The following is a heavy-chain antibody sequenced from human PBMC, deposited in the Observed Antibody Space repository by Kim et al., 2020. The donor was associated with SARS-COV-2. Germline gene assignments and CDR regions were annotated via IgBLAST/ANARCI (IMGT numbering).Heavy chain of an antibody. CDR2: ISYDGSNK. Sequence: GGSLRLSCAASGFTFSSYGMHWVRQAPGKGLEWVAVISYDGSNKYYADSVKGRFTISRDNSKNTLYLQMNSLRAEDTAVYYCARGTSYYGSNRVDPWGQGTLVTVSS. J-gene: IGHJ5*02. D-gene: IGHD3-10*01. CDR1: GFTFSSYG. CDR3: ARGTSYYGSNRVDP. V-gene: IGHV3-33*05.